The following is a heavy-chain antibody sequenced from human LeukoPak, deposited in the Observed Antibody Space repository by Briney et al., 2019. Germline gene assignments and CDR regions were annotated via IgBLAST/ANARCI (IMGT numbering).Heavy chain of an antibody. Sequence: ASVKVSCKASGYTFTSYDINWVRQATRQGLEWMGWMNPNSGNTGYAQKFQGRVTMTRNTSISTAYMELSSLRSEDTAVYYCARAGDTAMFTADYWGQGTLVTVSS. D-gene: IGHD5-18*01. CDR2: MNPNSGNT. CDR1: GYTFTSYD. CDR3: ARAGDTAMFTADY. J-gene: IGHJ4*02. V-gene: IGHV1-8*01.